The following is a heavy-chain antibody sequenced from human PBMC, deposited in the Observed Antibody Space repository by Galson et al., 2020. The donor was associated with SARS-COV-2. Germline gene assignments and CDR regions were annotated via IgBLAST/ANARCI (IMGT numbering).Heavy chain of an antibody. CDR2: ISYDGTNR. J-gene: IGHJ4*02. CDR3: ARETDDYTGSWYYY. Sequence: HLGESLKISCRASGFTFNNSAMHWVRRAPGKGLEWVSIISYDGTNRYNSDSVKGRFTISRDNSKNTLFLQMDSLTTEDTAVYYCARETDDYTGSWYYYCGGGALVIVS. V-gene: IGHV3-30*04. CDR1: GFTFNNSA. D-gene: IGHD3-3*01.